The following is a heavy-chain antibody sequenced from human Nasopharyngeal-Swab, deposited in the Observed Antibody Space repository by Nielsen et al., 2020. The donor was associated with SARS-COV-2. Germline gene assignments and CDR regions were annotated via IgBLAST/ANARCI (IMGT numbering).Heavy chain of an antibody. CDR2: IDAGGGNT. D-gene: IGHD6-6*01. CDR3: AKEVLVYSSSPLDY. CDR1: GFTFSTYA. J-gene: IGHJ4*02. Sequence: GESLKISCAASGFTFSTYAMTWVRQAPGKGLEWVSTIDAGGGNTWYADSVKGRFTISRDNSKNTLYLQMNSLRAEDTAVYYCAKEVLVYSSSPLDYWGQGTLVTVSS. V-gene: IGHV3-23*01.